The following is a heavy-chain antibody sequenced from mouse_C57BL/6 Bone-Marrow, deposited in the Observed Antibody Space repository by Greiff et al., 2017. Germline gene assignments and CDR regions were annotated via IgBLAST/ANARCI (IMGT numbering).Heavy chain of an antibody. CDR2: ISSGGDYS. Sequence: EVKLMESGEGLVKPGGSLNLSCAASGFTFSSYAMSWVRQTPEQRLEWVAYISSGGDYSYYADTVKGRFTISRDNARNTLYLQMSSLTSEDTAMYYCTRETTGEYFDVWGTGTTVTVSS. V-gene: IGHV5-9-1*02. J-gene: IGHJ1*03. CDR1: GFTFSSYA. CDR3: TRETTGEYFDV. D-gene: IGHD4-1*01.